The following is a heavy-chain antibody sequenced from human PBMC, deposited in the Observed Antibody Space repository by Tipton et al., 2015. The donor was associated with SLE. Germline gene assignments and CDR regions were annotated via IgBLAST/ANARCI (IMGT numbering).Heavy chain of an antibody. CDR2: IWYDGSNK. J-gene: IGHJ4*02. CDR1: GFTFSSYG. CDR3: ARVVGSGSPDY. Sequence: RSLRLSCAASGFTFSSYGMYWVRQAPGKGLEWVAVIWYDGSNKYYADSVKGRFTISRDNSKNTLYLQMSSLRVEDTAVYYCARVVGSGSPDYWGQGTLVTVSS. D-gene: IGHD3-10*01. V-gene: IGHV3-33*01.